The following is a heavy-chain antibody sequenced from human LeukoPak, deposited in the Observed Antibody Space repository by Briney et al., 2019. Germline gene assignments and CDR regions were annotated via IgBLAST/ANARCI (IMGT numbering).Heavy chain of an antibody. Sequence: SETLSLTCTVSGGSISSYYCSWIRQPPGKGLEWVGYMYYSGSTDYNPYLKSRVTISIDMSKNQFSLKLSAATAADRAVYYCVRSSTYHLFDDWGQGTLVTVSS. CDR2: MYYSGST. D-gene: IGHD2-15*01. CDR3: VRSSTYHLFDD. V-gene: IGHV4-59*08. CDR1: GGSISSYY. J-gene: IGHJ4*02.